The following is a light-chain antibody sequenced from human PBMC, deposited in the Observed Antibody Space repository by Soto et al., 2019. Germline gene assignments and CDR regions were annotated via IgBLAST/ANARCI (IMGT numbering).Light chain of an antibody. CDR1: QNINSRY. Sequence: EIVLTQCPGTVSLSPGERATLSCRASQNINSRYLAWYQQKPGQAPRLLIYGTSSRATGIPDRFSGSGSGTDFTLTISRLEPEDFAVYYCQQFGSSPGFTFGPGTKVDIK. J-gene: IGKJ3*01. V-gene: IGKV3-20*01. CDR3: QQFGSSPGFT. CDR2: GTS.